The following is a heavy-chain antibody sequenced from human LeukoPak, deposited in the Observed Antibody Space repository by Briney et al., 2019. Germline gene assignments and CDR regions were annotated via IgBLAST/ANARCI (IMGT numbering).Heavy chain of an antibody. D-gene: IGHD6-19*01. CDR1: GYTFTSYY. CDR2: INPSGGST. J-gene: IGHJ3*02. CDR3: ARKGLVLEAFDI. V-gene: IGHV1-46*01. Sequence: ASVKVSCKASGYTFTSYYMHWVRQAPGQGLEWMGIINPSGGSTSYAQKFQGRVTMARDTSTSTVYMELSSLRSEDTAVYYCARKGLVLEAFDIWGQGTMVTVSS.